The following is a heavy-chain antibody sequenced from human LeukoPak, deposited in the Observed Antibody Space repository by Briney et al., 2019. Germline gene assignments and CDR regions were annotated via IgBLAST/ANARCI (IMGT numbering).Heavy chain of an antibody. CDR1: GFTFSSYS. D-gene: IGHD1-26*01. Sequence: GGSLRLSCAASGFTFSSYSMNWVRQAPGKGLEWVSYISSRSSTIYYADSVKGRFTIPRDNAKNSLYLQMNSLRAEDTAVYYCARDYSGSYLGYWGQGTLVTVSS. CDR2: ISSRSSTI. J-gene: IGHJ4*02. V-gene: IGHV3-48*04. CDR3: ARDYSGSYLGY.